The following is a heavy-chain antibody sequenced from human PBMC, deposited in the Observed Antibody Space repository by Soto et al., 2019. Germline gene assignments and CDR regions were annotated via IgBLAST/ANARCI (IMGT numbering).Heavy chain of an antibody. CDR1: GYTFTSYD. CDR3: ARGGSGSYFFYYYGMDV. J-gene: IGHJ6*02. CDR2: MNPNSGNT. D-gene: IGHD1-26*01. V-gene: IGHV1-8*01. Sequence: ASVKVSCKASGYTFTSYDINWVRQATGQGLEWMGWMNPNSGNTGYAQKFQGRVTMTRNTSISTAYMELCSLRSEDTAVYYCARGGSGSYFFYYYGMDVWGQGTTVTVSS.